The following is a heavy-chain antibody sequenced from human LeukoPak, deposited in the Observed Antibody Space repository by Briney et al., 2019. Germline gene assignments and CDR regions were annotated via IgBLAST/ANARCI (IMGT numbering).Heavy chain of an antibody. Sequence: GGSLRLSCAASGFTFSSYGMHWVRQAPGKGLEWVAFIRYDGSNKYYADSVKGRFTISRDNSKNTLYLQMNGLRAGDTAVYYCAKDRYSSGWYYFDYWGQGTLVTVSS. CDR3: AKDRYSSGWYYFDY. V-gene: IGHV3-30*02. CDR2: IRYDGSNK. J-gene: IGHJ4*02. CDR1: GFTFSSYG. D-gene: IGHD6-19*01.